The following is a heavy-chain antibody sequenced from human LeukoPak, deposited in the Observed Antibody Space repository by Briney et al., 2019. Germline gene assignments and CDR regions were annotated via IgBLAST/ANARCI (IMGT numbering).Heavy chain of an antibody. Sequence: GGSLRLSCAASGFTFSSYAMHWVRQAPGKGLEWVAVISYDGSNKYYADSVKGRFTISRDNSKNTLYLQMNSLRAEDTALYYCAKDKSYSSGWYYFDYWGQGTLVTVSS. CDR3: AKDKSYSSGWYYFDY. J-gene: IGHJ4*02. CDR1: GFTFSSYA. V-gene: IGHV3-30-3*01. CDR2: ISYDGSNK. D-gene: IGHD6-19*01.